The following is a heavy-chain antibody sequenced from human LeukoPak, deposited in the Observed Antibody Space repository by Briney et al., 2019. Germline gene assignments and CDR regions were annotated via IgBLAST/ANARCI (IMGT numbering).Heavy chain of an antibody. D-gene: IGHD3-22*01. CDR2: IKSKTDGGTT. CDR1: GFTFSNAW. Sequence: GGSLRLSCAASGFTFSNAWMSWVRQAPGKGLEWVGRIKSKTDGGTTDYAAPVKGRFTISRDDSKNTLYLQMNSLKTEDTAVYYCTTAGAWYYDSSGHYYLDYWGQGTLVTVSS. V-gene: IGHV3-15*01. CDR3: TTAGAWYYDSSGHYYLDY. J-gene: IGHJ4*02.